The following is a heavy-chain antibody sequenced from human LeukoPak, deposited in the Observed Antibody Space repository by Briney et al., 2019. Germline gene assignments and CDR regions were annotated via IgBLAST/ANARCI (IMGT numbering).Heavy chain of an antibody. CDR2: INPNSGGT. Sequence: GASVKVSCKASGYTFTGYYMHWVRQAPGQGLEWMGWINPNSGGTNYAQKFQGRVTMTRDTSISTAYMELSRLRSDDTAVYYCAREPWNDYSKFSHMDVWGKGTTVTVSS. D-gene: IGHD4-11*01. CDR3: AREPWNDYSKFSHMDV. V-gene: IGHV1-2*02. J-gene: IGHJ6*03. CDR1: GYTFTGYY.